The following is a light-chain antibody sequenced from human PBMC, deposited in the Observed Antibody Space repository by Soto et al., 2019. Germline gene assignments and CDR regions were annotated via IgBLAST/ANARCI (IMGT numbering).Light chain of an antibody. CDR2: GAS. Sequence: EIVLTQSPGTLSFSPGERATLSCLSSQTVYHGYLAWYQQKPGQAPRLLIYGASSRATGIPDRFSGSESGTDFTLTISRLEPEDFAVYYCQQYVSSPRTFGQGTKVDIK. CDR3: QQYVSSPRT. J-gene: IGKJ1*01. V-gene: IGKV3-20*01. CDR1: QTVYHGY.